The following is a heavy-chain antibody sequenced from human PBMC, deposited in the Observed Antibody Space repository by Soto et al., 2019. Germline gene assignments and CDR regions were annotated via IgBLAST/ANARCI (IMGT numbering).Heavy chain of an antibody. V-gene: IGHV3-7*01. CDR3: ARSLGYASY. J-gene: IGHJ4*02. Sequence: EVQLVESGGGLVQPGGSLRLSCAASGFTFSSDWMSWVRQAPGKGLEWVASIKENGSEKDYVDSVKGRFTISRDNAKNSLYRQMNSLRAEDTAMYYCARSLGYASYWGQGTLVTVSS. CDR1: GFTFSSDW. CDR2: IKENGSEK. D-gene: IGHD2-15*01.